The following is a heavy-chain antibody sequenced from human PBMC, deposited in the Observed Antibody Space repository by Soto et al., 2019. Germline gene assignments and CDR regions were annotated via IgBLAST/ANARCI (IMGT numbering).Heavy chain of an antibody. V-gene: IGHV3-23*04. CDR2: ISGSGGRS. J-gene: IGHJ4*02. CDR1: GFTFSNYA. CDR3: AKAYFVWSSEQPYYFDY. Sequence: EVQLVDSGGGLVQPGGSLRLSCAASGFTFSNYAMTWVRQGPGKGLECVSGISGSGGRSYYADSVKGRFTISRDNSKSTLYLQMNSLRAEDTAVYYCAKAYFVWSSEQPYYFDYWGQGTLVTVSS. D-gene: IGHD3-16*01.